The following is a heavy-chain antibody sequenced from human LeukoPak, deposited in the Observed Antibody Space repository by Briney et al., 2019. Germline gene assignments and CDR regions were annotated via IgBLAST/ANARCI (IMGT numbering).Heavy chain of an antibody. CDR2: INHSGST. V-gene: IGHV4-34*01. J-gene: IGHJ4*02. CDR1: GGSFSGYY. CDR3: ARLGVVGALDY. D-gene: IGHD1-26*01. Sequence: SETLSLTCAVYGGSFSGYYWSWIRQPPGKGLEWIGEINHSGSTNYNPSLKSRVTISVDTSKNQFSLKLSSVTAADTAVYYCARLGVVGALDYWGQGTLVTDSS.